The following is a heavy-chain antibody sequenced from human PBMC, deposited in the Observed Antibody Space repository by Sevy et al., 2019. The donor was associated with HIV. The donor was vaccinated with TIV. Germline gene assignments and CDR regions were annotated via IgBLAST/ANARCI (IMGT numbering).Heavy chain of an antibody. J-gene: IGHJ4*02. CDR1: GFTSSSYA. Sequence: GGALRLSCAASGFTSSSYAMSWIRQPPGRGLEWVSALSDSGVSTYYADSVKGRFTISRDNSKNILYLQMNSLRAKDTAVYYCARVQATSATGTLFDYWGQRTLVTVSS. CDR2: LSDSGVST. CDR3: ARVQATSATGTLFDY. D-gene: IGHD3-9*01. V-gene: IGHV3-23*01.